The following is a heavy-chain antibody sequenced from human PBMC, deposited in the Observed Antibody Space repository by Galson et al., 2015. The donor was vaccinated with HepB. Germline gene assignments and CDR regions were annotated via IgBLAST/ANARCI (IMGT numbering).Heavy chain of an antibody. V-gene: IGHV3-7*01. D-gene: IGHD2-8*01. Sequence: SLRLSCAASGFTFSAYWMSWVRQAPGKGLEWVANIKEDGSEKKYVDFVKGRFTISRDNAKNSLYLQMNSLRAEDTAVYYCARVNGAWNYWDQGTLVTVSS. J-gene: IGHJ4*02. CDR3: ARVNGAWNY. CDR2: IKEDGSEK. CDR1: GFTFSAYW.